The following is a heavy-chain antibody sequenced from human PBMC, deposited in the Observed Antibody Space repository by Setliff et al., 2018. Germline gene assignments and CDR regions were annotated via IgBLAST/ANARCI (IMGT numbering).Heavy chain of an antibody. Sequence: ASVKVSCKASGYTFTGYYMHWVRQAPGRGLEWMGGFDPEDGETIYAQKFQGRVTMTEDTSTDTAYMELSSLRSEDTAVYYCATNSGGNTIDAFDIWGQGTMVTVSS. D-gene: IGHD2-15*01. CDR2: FDPEDGET. CDR3: ATNSGGNTIDAFDI. J-gene: IGHJ3*02. CDR1: GYTFTGYY. V-gene: IGHV1-24*01.